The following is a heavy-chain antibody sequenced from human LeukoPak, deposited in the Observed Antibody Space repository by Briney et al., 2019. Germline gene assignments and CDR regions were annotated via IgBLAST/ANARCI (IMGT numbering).Heavy chain of an antibody. CDR2: ISAYNGNT. V-gene: IGHV1-18*01. CDR1: GYTFTSYG. CDR3: ARLPYSSSWYYHPPLDY. D-gene: IGHD6-13*01. J-gene: IGHJ4*02. Sequence: ASVKVSCKASGYTFTSYGISWVRQAPGQGLEWMGWISAYNGNTNYAQKLQGRVTMTTDTSTSTAYMELRSLRSDDTAVYYCARLPYSSSWYYHPPLDYWGQGTLVTVSS.